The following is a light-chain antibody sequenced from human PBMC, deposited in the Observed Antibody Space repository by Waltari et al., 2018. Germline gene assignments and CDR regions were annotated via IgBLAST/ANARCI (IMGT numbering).Light chain of an antibody. CDR2: GAS. CDR3: QQYNNWFWA. J-gene: IGKJ4*02. V-gene: IGKV3-15*01. Sequence: EIVMTQSPATLSVSPGERATLSCRASQSVSSNLAWYQQKPGQAPTLLIYGASTRATGIPARFSGSGSGTEFTLTISSLQSEDFAVYYCQQYNNWFWAFGGGTKVEIK. CDR1: QSVSSN.